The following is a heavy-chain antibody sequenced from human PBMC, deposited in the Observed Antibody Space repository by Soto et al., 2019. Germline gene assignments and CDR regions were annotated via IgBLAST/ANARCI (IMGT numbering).Heavy chain of an antibody. J-gene: IGHJ5*01. CDR1: GFTFSSYG. Sequence: GGSLRLSCAASGFTFSSYGMHWVRQAPGKGLEWAALISYDGSNEYYTDSVKGRFTISRDNSKNTLYLQMNSLRAEDTAVYYCAKVASGTYGAEGFDSWGQGTMFTVYS. CDR3: AKVASGTYGAEGFDS. CDR2: ISYDGSNE. D-gene: IGHD1-26*01. V-gene: IGHV3-30*18.